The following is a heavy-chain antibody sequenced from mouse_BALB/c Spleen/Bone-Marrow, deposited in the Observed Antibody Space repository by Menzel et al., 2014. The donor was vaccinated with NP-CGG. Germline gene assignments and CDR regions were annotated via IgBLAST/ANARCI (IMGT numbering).Heavy chain of an antibody. CDR3: ARYNAYDWYFDV. V-gene: IGHV1S81*02. Sequence: QVQLQQSGAELVRPGTSVKISCKASGYTFTNYWLGWVKQRPGHGLEWIGEINPSNGRSNYSEKFKSKATLTVDKPSSTTYMQLSSLTPEDSAVYSCARYNAYDWYFDVWGAGTTVTVYS. CDR2: INPSNGRS. D-gene: IGHD2-2*01. J-gene: IGHJ1*01. CDR1: GYTFTNYW.